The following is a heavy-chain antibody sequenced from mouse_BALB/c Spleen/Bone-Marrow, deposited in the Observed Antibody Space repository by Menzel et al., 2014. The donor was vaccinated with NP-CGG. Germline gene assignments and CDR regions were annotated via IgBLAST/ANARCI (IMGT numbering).Heavy chain of an antibody. CDR1: GFTFTDYY. J-gene: IGHJ1*01. CDR2: IRNKANGYTT. V-gene: IGHV7-3*02. D-gene: IGHD2-1*01. CDR3: ARGINDNYNWYFDV. Sequence: EVKLVESGGGLVQPGGSLRLSCATSGFTFTDYYMSWVRQPPGKALEWLGFIRNKANGYTTEYSASVKGRFTISRDNSQSILYLQMNTLRAEDSATYYCARGINDNYNWYFDVWGAGTTVTVSS.